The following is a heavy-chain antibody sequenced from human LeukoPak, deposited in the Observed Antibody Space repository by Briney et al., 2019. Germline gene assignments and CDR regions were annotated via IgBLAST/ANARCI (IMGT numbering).Heavy chain of an antibody. V-gene: IGHV3-11*01. CDR3: ARDGGHYHSENHYNVNY. CDR2: ISGSGDNI. Sequence: PGGSLRLSCAASGFKFSDYYMSWIRQAPGKGLEWSSYISGSGDNIYYAGPVQGRFTLSRDNSKNSLYLQLNSLTPEDTAVYFCARDGGHYHSENHYNVNYWGQGTLVTVSS. CDR1: GFKFSDYY. D-gene: IGHD3-10*01. J-gene: IGHJ4*02.